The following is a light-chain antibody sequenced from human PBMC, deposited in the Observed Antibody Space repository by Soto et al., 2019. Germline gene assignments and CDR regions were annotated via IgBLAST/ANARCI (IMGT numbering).Light chain of an antibody. CDR1: QGISSY. J-gene: IGKJ4*01. CDR3: QQLNSYPLT. Sequence: DIQLTQSPSFLSTSVGDRVTITCRASQGISSYLAWYQQKPGKAPKLLIYAASTLQSGVPSRFSGSASGTEFTLTISSLQPEDFATYYCQQLNSYPLTFGGGTKVEIK. CDR2: AAS. V-gene: IGKV1-9*01.